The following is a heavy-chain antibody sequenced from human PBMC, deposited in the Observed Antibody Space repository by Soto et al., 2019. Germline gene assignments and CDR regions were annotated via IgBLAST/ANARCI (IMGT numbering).Heavy chain of an antibody. CDR3: ARDSTGTARFDY. CDR1: GGTFSSYT. Sequence: ASVKVSCKASGGTFSSYTISWVRQAPGQGLEWMGRIIPILGIANYAQKFQGRVTITADKSTSTAYMELSSLRSEDTAVYYCARDSTGTARFDYWGQGTLVTVSS. CDR2: IIPILGIA. J-gene: IGHJ4*02. D-gene: IGHD1-1*01. V-gene: IGHV1-69*04.